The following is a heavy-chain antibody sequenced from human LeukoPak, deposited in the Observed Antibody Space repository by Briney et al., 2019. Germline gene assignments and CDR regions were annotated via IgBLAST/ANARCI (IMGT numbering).Heavy chain of an antibody. J-gene: IGHJ4*02. Sequence: PSETLSLTCAVYGGSFSDYYWSWIRQPPGKGLEWIGEINHSGSTNYNPSLKSRVTISVDTSKNQFSLKLSSVTAADTAVYYCASGSGEAFDYWGQGTLVTVSS. V-gene: IGHV4-34*01. D-gene: IGHD3-10*01. CDR2: INHSGST. CDR1: GGSFSDYY. CDR3: ASGSGEAFDY.